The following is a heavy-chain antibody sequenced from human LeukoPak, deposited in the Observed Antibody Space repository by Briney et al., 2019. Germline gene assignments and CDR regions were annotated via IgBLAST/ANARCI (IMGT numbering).Heavy chain of an antibody. CDR2: IYYSGST. Sequence: SETLSLTCTVSGGSISSSSYYWGWIRQPPGKGLEWIGSIYYSGSTYYNPSLKSRVTISVDTSKNQFSLKLSSVTASDTAVYYCARDYMGCSGGSCYSSWGQGTLVTVSS. CDR3: ARDYMGCSGGSCYSS. V-gene: IGHV4-39*07. D-gene: IGHD2-15*01. CDR1: GGSISSSSYY. J-gene: IGHJ5*02.